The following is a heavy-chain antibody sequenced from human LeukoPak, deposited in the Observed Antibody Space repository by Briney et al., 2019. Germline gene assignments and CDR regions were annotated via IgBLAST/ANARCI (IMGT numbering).Heavy chain of an antibody. Sequence: ASVKVSCKASGGTFSSYAISWVRQAPGQGLEWMGRIIPILGIANYAQKFQGRVTITADESTSTAYMELSSLRSEDTAVYYCASFMGCSSTSCYGDAFDIWGQGTMVTVSS. CDR2: IIPILGIA. V-gene: IGHV1-69*04. J-gene: IGHJ3*02. CDR3: ASFMGCSSTSCYGDAFDI. D-gene: IGHD2-2*01. CDR1: GGTFSSYA.